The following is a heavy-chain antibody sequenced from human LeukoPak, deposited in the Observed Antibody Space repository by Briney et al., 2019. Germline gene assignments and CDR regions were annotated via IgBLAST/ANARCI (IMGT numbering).Heavy chain of an antibody. CDR3: ARDPLTSTWSPYYFTLDV. V-gene: IGHV1-18*01. Sequence: GASVKVSCKASGYSFTSYAYNWVRQAPGQGLEWMGWISAYDGGTKYAQDLQGRVTTTTDTSTRTGYMELTRLTSDDTAVYYCARDPLTSTWSPYYFTLDVWGQGTTVSVSS. J-gene: IGHJ6*02. D-gene: IGHD6-13*01. CDR1: GYSFTSYA. CDR2: ISAYDGGT.